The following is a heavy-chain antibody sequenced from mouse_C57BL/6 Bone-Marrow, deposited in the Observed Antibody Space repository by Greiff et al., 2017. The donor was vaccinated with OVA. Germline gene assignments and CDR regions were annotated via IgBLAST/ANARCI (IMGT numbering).Heavy chain of an antibody. D-gene: IGHD1-1*01. Sequence: QVQLQQPGAELVRPGSSVKLSCKASGYTFTSYWMHWVKQRPIQGLEWIGNIDPSDSETHYNQKFKDKATLTVDKSSSTAYMQLSSLTSEDSAVYYCARSITTVVATSPGYWGQGTTLTVSS. CDR1: GYTFTSYW. CDR2: IDPSDSET. J-gene: IGHJ2*01. V-gene: IGHV1-52*01. CDR3: ARSITTVVATSPGY.